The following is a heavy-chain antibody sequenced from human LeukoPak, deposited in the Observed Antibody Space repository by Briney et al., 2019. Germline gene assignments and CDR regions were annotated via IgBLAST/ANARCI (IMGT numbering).Heavy chain of an antibody. CDR1: GYTFSSHG. V-gene: IGHV3-33*01. J-gene: IGHJ4*02. D-gene: IGHD3-3*02. CDR2: IWYDGSKK. CDR3: ARDISYGALDL. Sequence: GTSLRLSCAASGYTFSSHGMYWVRQAPGKGLEWWALIWYDGSKKYHADSVKGRFTISRDDSRNRLYLQMDSLGAEDTAVYYCARDISYGALDLWGQGTLVTVSS.